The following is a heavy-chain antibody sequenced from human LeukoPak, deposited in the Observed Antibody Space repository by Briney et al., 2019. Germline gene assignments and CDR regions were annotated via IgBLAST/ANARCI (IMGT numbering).Heavy chain of an antibody. V-gene: IGHV3-21*01. CDR2: ISSSSSYI. Sequence: GGSLRLSCAASGFTFSSYSMNWVRQAPEKGLEWVSSISSSSSYIYYADSVKGRFTISRDNAKNSLYLQMNSLRAEDTAVYYCVVVVPADSYFDHWGQGTLVTVSS. J-gene: IGHJ4*02. CDR3: VVVVPADSYFDH. D-gene: IGHD2-2*01. CDR1: GFTFSSYS.